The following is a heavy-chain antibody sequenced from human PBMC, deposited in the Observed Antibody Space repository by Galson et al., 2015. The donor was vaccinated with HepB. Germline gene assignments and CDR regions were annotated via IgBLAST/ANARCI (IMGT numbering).Heavy chain of an antibody. D-gene: IGHD3-3*01. J-gene: IGHJ3*02. CDR1: GGSISSINW. V-gene: IGHV4-4*02. Sequence: SLTCAVSGGSISSINWWSWVRQAPGKGPEWIGEIFHDGSTNYNPSLKSRVTISVDKSRNQFSLNLMSLTAADTAVYYCARDRSRVPGAFWSGRDDAFEIWGQGTMVTVSS. CDR3: ARDRSRVPGAFWSGRDDAFEI. CDR2: IFHDGST.